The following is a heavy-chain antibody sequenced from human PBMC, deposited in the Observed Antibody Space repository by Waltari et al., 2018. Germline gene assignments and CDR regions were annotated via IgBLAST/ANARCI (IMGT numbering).Heavy chain of an antibody. J-gene: IGHJ4*02. V-gene: IGHV4-39*01. Sequence: QLQLQESGPGLVKPSETLSLTCTVSGASVNTNRYSWGWTRQPPGKGLEWIGIIYYSGDTYSNPSLKSRVTISIDTSKNQFSLKLSSVTAADTAVYYCARHTPDLPPYWGQGTLVTVSS. CDR1: GASVNTNRYS. CDR3: ARHTPDLPPY. CDR2: IYYSGDT.